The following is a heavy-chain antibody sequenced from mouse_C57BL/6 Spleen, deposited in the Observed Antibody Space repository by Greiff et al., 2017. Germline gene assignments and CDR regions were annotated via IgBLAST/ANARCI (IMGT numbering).Heavy chain of an antibody. D-gene: IGHD1-1*01. CDR3: ALFITTVVATDYYAMDY. J-gene: IGHJ4*01. CDR2: IWTGGGT. V-gene: IGHV2-9-1*01. Sequence: VKLMESGPGLVAPSQSLSITCTVSGFSLTSYAISWVRQPPGKGLEWLGVIWTGGGTNYNSALKSRLSISKDNSKSQVFLKMNSLQTDDTARYYCALFITTVVATDYYAMDYWGQGTSVTVSS. CDR1: GFSLTSYA.